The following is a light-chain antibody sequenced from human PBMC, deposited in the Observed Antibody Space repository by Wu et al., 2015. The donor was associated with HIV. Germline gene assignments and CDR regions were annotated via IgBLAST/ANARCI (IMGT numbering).Light chain of an antibody. J-gene: IGKJ4*01. Sequence: EVVLTQSPATLSLSPGERATLSCRASQSVSSYLAWYQQKPGQAPRLLIFDASNRATGIPARFSGSGSGTDLTLTISSLEPEDFAIYYCQQRINWPPTFGGGTKVEIK. CDR1: QSVSSY. CDR2: DAS. CDR3: QQRINWPPT. V-gene: IGKV3-11*01.